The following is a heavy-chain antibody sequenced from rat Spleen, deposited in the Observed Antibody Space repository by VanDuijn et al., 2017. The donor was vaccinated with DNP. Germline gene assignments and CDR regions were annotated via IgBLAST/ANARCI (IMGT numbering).Heavy chain of an antibody. CDR2: IIYDGSST. CDR3: ARRGHTTGLNWFTY. CDR1: GFTFSDYG. J-gene: IGHJ3*01. Sequence: EVQLVESGGGLVQPGRSMKLSCAASGFTFSDYGMAWVRQSPKKGLEWVATIIYDGSSTYYRDSVRGRFTISRDNTKSTLYLQMGSLRSEDTATYYCARRGHTTGLNWFTYWGQGTLVTVSS. D-gene: IGHD1-9*01. V-gene: IGHV5-7*01.